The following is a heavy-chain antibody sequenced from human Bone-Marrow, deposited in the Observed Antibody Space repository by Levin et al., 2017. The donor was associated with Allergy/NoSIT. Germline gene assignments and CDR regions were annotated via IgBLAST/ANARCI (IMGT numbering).Heavy chain of an antibody. CDR2: ITTSSRYI. CDR1: GFTFRRYV. Sequence: PGGSLRLSCAASGFTFRRYVMNWVRQAPGKGLEWVSSITTSSRYIYYADSVKGRFTISRDNAKNSLYLQMNSLRAEDTAVYYCARDADTVVDTYAVDVWGQGTTVTVSS. D-gene: IGHD2-15*01. CDR3: ARDADTVVDTYAVDV. J-gene: IGHJ6*02. V-gene: IGHV3-21*01.